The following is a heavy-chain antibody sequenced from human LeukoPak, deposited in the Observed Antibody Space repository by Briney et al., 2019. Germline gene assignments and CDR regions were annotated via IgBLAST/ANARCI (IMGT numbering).Heavy chain of an antibody. D-gene: IGHD6-19*01. CDR3: ARREFGRAVAGMSTFDY. J-gene: IGHJ4*02. Sequence: GASVKVSCKASGYTFTSYGISWVRQAPGQGLEWMGWISAYNGNTNYAQKLQGRVTMTTDTSTSTAYMELRSLRSDDTAVYYCARREFGRAVAGMSTFDYWGQGTLVTVSS. CDR1: GYTFTSYG. CDR2: ISAYNGNT. V-gene: IGHV1-18*01.